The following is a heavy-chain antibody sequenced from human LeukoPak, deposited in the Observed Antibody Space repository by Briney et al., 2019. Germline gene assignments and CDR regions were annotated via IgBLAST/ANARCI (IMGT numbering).Heavy chain of an antibody. CDR2: IRYDGSNK. D-gene: IGHD1-26*01. CDR1: GFTFSSYG. V-gene: IGHV3-30*02. J-gene: IGHJ6*03. CDR3: AKKWELSDYYYYMDV. Sequence: GGSLRLSCAASGFTFSSYGMHWVRQAPGKGLEWVAFIRYDGSNKYYADSVKGRFTISRDNSKNTLYLQMNSLRAEDTAVYYCAKKWELSDYYYYMDVWGKGTTVTVSS.